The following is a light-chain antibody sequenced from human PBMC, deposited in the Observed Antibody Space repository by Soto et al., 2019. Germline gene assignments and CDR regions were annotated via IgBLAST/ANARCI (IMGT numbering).Light chain of an antibody. CDR3: CSHSTYYTFV. CDR2: DVT. J-gene: IGLJ1*01. Sequence: QSALTQPRSVSGSPGQSVTISCTGTSSDVGGRNCVSWFQQHPGKAPQLMIYDVTQRPSGVPDRFSGSKSGNTASLTISGLQPEDEADYYCCSHSTYYTFVFGTVTKLTVL. CDR1: SSDVGGRNC. V-gene: IGLV2-11*01.